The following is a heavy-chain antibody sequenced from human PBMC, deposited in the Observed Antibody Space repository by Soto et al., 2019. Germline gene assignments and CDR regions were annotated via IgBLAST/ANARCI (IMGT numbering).Heavy chain of an antibody. J-gene: IGHJ4*02. V-gene: IGHV1-3*01. D-gene: IGHD3-3*01. CDR3: ARLGRSSPTPFDY. Sequence: GASAKASCKASGYTFTSYAISWVRQAPGQRLEWMGWINADNGNTKYSQKFQGRVTITRDTSASTAYMELSSLRSEDTAVYYCARLGRSSPTPFDYWGQGTLVTVSS. CDR1: GYTFTSYA. CDR2: INADNGNT.